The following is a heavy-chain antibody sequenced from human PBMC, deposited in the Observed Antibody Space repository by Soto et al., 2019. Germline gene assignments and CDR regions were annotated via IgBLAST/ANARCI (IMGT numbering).Heavy chain of an antibody. CDR3: ETAAAGLLYYFDY. CDR1: GGTFSSYA. V-gene: IGHV1-69*13. D-gene: IGHD6-13*01. Sequence: ASVKVSCKASGGTFSSYAISWVRQAPGQGLEWMGGIIPIFGTANYAQKFQGRVTITADESTSTAYMELSSLRSEDTAVYYCETAAAGLLYYFDYWGQGTLVTVSS. CDR2: IIPIFGTA. J-gene: IGHJ4*02.